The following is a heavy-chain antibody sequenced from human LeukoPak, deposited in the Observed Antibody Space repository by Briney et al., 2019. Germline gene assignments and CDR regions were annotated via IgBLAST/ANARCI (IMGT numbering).Heavy chain of an antibody. J-gene: IGHJ5*02. CDR3: ARPGTSVLNWFDP. CDR1: GGSISSRSYY. D-gene: IGHD4/OR15-4a*01. V-gene: IGHV4-39*01. CDR2: IYYSGST. Sequence: PSETLSLTCTVSGGSISSRSYYWGWIRQPPGKGLEWIGSIYYSGSTYYNPSLKSRVTISVDTSKNQFSLKLSSVTAADTAVYYCARPGTSVLNWFDPWGQGTLVTVSS.